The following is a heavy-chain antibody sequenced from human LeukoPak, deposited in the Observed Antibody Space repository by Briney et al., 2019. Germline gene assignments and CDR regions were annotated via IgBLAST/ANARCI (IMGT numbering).Heavy chain of an antibody. D-gene: IGHD3-10*01. CDR2: ISGSGGST. Sequence: GGSLRLSCAASGFTFSSYAMSWVRQAPGKGLEWVSAISGSGGSTYYADSVKGRFTISRANSKKTMYLQMDGPGGEDTAVYYCGGGGFGEAYYYYYYMDVWGKGTTVTVSS. V-gene: IGHV3-23*01. CDR3: GGGGFGEAYYYYYYMDV. J-gene: IGHJ6*03. CDR1: GFTFSSYA.